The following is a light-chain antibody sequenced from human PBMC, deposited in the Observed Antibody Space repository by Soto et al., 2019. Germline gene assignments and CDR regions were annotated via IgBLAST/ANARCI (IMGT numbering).Light chain of an antibody. CDR1: QSISDN. CDR3: QHLTGT. Sequence: DIQMTQSPSSLSASVGDRVIMTCRASQSISDNLNWNQQKPGKAPKVLIYPASSLESGVPSRFSGSGSGTDFTLTISSLQPESFASYFCQHLTGTFGQGTTLEIK. V-gene: IGKV1-39*01. J-gene: IGKJ2*01. CDR2: PAS.